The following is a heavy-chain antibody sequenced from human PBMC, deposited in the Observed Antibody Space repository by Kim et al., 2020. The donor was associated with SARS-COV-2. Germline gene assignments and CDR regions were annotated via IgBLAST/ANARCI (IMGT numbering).Heavy chain of an antibody. V-gene: IGHV3-23*01. CDR1: GFTFSSYA. D-gene: IGHD5-12*01. CDR3: AKVGGEWLRSPLSIDY. Sequence: GGSLRLSCAASGFTFSSYAMSWVRQAPGKGLEWVSAISGSGGSTYYADSVKGRFTISRDNSKNTLYLQMNSLRAEDTAVYYCAKVGGEWLRSPLSIDYWGQGTLVTVSS. J-gene: IGHJ4*02. CDR2: ISGSGGST.